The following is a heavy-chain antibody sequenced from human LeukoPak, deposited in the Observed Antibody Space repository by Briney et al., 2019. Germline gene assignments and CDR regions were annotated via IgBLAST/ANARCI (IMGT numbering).Heavy chain of an antibody. V-gene: IGHV5-51*01. J-gene: IGHJ6*03. D-gene: IGHD2-2*01. CDR1: GYSFTSYW. CDR2: IYPGDSDT. Sequence: GESLKISCKGSGYSFTSYWIGWVRQMPGKGLEWMGIIYPGDSDTRYSPSFQGQVTISADKSISTAYLQWNSLKASDTAMYYCGRGERRYYSSTSSQRRGYYYYYYMDVWGKGTTVTVSS. CDR3: GRGERRYYSSTSSQRRGYYYYYYMDV.